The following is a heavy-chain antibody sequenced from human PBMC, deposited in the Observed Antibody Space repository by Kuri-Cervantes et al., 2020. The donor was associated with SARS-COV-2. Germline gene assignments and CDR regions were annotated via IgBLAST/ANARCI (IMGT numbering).Heavy chain of an antibody. J-gene: IGHJ4*02. CDR2: VNHRGDT. D-gene: IGHD5-18*01. V-gene: IGHV4-34*01. CDR3: ARRGGYSYGYSVGQEDY. Sequence: GSLRLSCAFYGETFSGYYWTWIRQSPGRGLEWIGEVNHRGDTNYNPSLKSRVTISVDTSKNQFSLKLSSVTAADTAVYYCARRGGYSYGYSVGQEDYWGQGTLVTVSS. CDR1: GETFSGYY.